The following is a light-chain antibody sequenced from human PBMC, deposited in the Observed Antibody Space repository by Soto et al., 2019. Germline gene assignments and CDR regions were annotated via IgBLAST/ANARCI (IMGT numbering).Light chain of an antibody. J-gene: IGKJ1*01. Sequence: AIRMTQSPSSFSASTGDRVTITCRASQGISSYLAWYQQRPGKAPKLLIYAASSLQSGVPSRFSGSGSGTDFTLTISSLQPEDFATYYCQQSHSTPSWTFGQGTKVDIK. CDR2: AAS. CDR1: QGISSY. V-gene: IGKV1-8*01. CDR3: QQSHSTPSWT.